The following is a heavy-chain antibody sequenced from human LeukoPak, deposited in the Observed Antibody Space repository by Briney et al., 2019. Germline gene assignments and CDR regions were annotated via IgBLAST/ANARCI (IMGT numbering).Heavy chain of an antibody. CDR1: GFTVSSTY. J-gene: IGHJ4*02. Sequence: GGSLRLSCAASGFTVSSTYMSWVRQAPGKGLEWVSIFYSGGSTYYADSVKGRFTISRDNAKNTLCLQMNSLRVEDTAVYYCARGGTSWFDYWGQGTLVTVSS. CDR2: FYSGGST. V-gene: IGHV3-53*01. D-gene: IGHD2-2*01. CDR3: ARGGTSWFDY.